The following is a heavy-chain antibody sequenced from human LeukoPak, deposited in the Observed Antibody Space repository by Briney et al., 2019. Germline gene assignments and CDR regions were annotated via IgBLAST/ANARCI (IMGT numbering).Heavy chain of an antibody. Sequence: SETLSLTCSISGDSFTRSTYYWGWIRQTPRKGLEWIATMYHRGSRYYNPSLESRVTMSIDASRFSLKLRSVTATDSGVYYCVRLRGVYSSDFDKWGRGALVIVSS. V-gene: IGHV4-39*02. CDR3: VRLRGVYSSDFDK. CDR1: GDSFTRSTYY. CDR2: MYHRGSR. D-gene: IGHD3-10*01. J-gene: IGHJ4*02.